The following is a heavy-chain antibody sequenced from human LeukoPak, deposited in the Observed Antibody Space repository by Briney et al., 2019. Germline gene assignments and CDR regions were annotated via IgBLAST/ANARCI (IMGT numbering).Heavy chain of an antibody. CDR3: AGGVLRFLEWLGHY. V-gene: IGHV1-69*13. CDR2: IIPIFGTA. J-gene: IGHJ4*02. CDR1: GGTFSSYA. Sequence: SVKVSCKASGGTFSSYAISWVRQAPGQGLEWMGGIIPIFGTANYAQKFQGRVTITADESTSTAYMELSSLRSEDTAVYYCAGGVLRFLEWLGHYWGQGTLVTVSS. D-gene: IGHD3-3*01.